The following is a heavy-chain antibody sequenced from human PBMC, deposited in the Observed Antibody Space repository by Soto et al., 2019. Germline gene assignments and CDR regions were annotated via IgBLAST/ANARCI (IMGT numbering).Heavy chain of an antibody. Sequence: QVQLVQSGAEVKKPGSSVKVSCKASGGTFSRYTISWVRQAPGQGLEWMGRIIPILGIANYAQKIQGRGKITANKSTNTAYMELSSLRSEDTAVYYCACDPPDYDSSGYYPDYWGQGTLVTVSS. V-gene: IGHV1-69*02. CDR3: ACDPPDYDSSGYYPDY. CDR1: GGTFSRYT. CDR2: IIPILGIA. J-gene: IGHJ4*02. D-gene: IGHD3-22*01.